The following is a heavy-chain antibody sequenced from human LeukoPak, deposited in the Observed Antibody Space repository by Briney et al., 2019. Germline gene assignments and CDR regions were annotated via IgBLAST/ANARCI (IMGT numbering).Heavy chain of an antibody. V-gene: IGHV1-46*01. D-gene: IGHD6-13*01. CDR3: ARARRSSSWYVGWFDP. CDR1: GYTLTSYY. CDR2: INPSGGST. J-gene: IGHJ5*02. Sequence: ASVKVSCKASGYTLTSYYMHWVRQAPGQGLEWMGIINPSGGSTSYAQKFQGRVTMTRDTSTSTVYMELSRLRSDDTAVYYCARARRSSSWYVGWFDPWGQGTLVTVSS.